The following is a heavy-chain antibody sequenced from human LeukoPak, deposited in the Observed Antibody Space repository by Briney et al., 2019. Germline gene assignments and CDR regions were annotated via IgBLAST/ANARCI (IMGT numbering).Heavy chain of an antibody. Sequence: SETLSLTCAVYGGSFSGYYWSWIRQPPGKGLEWIGEINHSGSTNYNPSLKSRVTISVDTSKNQFSLKLSSVTAADTTVYYCARDRLAPFDYWGQGTLVTVSS. CDR3: ARDRLAPFDY. J-gene: IGHJ4*02. D-gene: IGHD6-19*01. CDR2: INHSGST. CDR1: GGSFSGYY. V-gene: IGHV4-34*01.